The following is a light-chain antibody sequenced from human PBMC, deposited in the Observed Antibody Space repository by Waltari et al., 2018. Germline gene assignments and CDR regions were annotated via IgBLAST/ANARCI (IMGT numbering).Light chain of an antibody. J-gene: IGLJ3*02. CDR2: TNT. CDR1: SSNVGTKT. CDR3: AAWDDSLNGWV. V-gene: IGLV1-44*01. Sequence: TQPPSASGTPGQRVTISCSGSSSNVGTKTVNWYRHLPGTAPKLLIHTNTQRPSGVPDRFSGSKSGTSASLAISGLQSEDEAYYYCAAWDDSLNGWVFGGGTKVTVL.